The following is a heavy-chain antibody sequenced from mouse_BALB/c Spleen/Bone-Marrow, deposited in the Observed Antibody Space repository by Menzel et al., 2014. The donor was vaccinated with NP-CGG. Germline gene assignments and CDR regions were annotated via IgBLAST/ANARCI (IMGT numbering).Heavy chain of an antibody. CDR1: GYIFTDYN. CDR3: ARLATTATAMDY. Sequence: EVQLQQSGAEVVKPGASVKISCKASGYIFTDYNVDWVKQSHGKSLEWIGDINPKYDSTNYNQKFKGKATLTVDKSSSTAYMELRSLTSEDTAVYYCARLATTATAMDYWGQGTSVTVSS. D-gene: IGHD1-2*01. CDR2: INPKYDST. J-gene: IGHJ4*01. V-gene: IGHV1-18*01.